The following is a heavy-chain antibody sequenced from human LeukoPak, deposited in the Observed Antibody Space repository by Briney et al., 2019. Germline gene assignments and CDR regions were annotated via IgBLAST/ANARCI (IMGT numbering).Heavy chain of an antibody. CDR3: VKIPAQGLNPDN. Sequence: ASVKVSCKASGYTFTGYYMHSVRPAPGQGLEWMGRINPNRGGTNYVQKFQGRDTMTRDTSISTAYMDQSRLRYDDPGVYNCVKIPAQGLNPDNGGKGTLVTVSS. J-gene: IGHJ4*02. CDR1: GYTFTGYY. CDR2: INPNRGGT. D-gene: IGHD3-16*01. V-gene: IGHV1-2*05.